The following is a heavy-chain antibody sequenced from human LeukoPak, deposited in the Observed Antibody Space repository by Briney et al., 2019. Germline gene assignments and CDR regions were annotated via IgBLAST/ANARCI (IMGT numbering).Heavy chain of an antibody. CDR1: GYTLTELS. CDR3: AIRTADSYGFDAFDI. V-gene: IGHV1-24*01. J-gene: IGHJ3*02. D-gene: IGHD5-18*01. Sequence: GASVKVSCKVSGYTLTELSMHWVRQAPGKGLEWMGGFDPEDGGTIYAQEFQGRVTMTEDTSTDTAYMGLSSLRSEDTAVYYCAIRTADSYGFDAFDIWGQGTMVTVSS. CDR2: FDPEDGGT.